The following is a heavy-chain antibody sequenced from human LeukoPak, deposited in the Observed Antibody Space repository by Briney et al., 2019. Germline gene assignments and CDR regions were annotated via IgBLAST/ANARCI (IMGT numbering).Heavy chain of an antibody. D-gene: IGHD2-8*01. V-gene: IGHV3-7*01. CDR1: GFTFSSYW. CDR3: ARGPLIVLMVYASYMDV. CDR2: IKQDGSEK. J-gene: IGHJ6*03. Sequence: GGSLRLSCAASGFTFSSYWMSWVRQAPGKWLEWVANIKQDGSEKYYVDSVKGRFTISRDNAKNSLYLQMNSLRAEDTAVYYCARGPLIVLMVYASYMDVWGKGTTVTVSS.